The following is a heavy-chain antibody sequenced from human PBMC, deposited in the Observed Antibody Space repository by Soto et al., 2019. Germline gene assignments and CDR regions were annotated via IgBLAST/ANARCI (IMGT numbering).Heavy chain of an antibody. Sequence: QMHLVQSGPEVRKPGSSVKVSCKASGGSFTYTLSWVRQAPGPGLEWVGGIIPIFGTTNYAEKFQGGVTITAGESTKPAVMELSTLRSEDTAVYDCARLHSQGTYGMDVWGQGTAVIVAS. CDR3: ARLHSQGTYGMDV. CDR2: IIPIFGTT. J-gene: IGHJ6*02. V-gene: IGHV1-69*01. CDR1: GGSFTYT. D-gene: IGHD4-4*01.